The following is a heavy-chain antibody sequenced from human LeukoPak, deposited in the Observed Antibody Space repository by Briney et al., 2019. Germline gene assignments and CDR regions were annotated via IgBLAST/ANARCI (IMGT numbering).Heavy chain of an antibody. CDR2: ISYDGSNK. Sequence: GGSLRLSCAASGFTFSSYAMHWVRQAPGKGLEWVAVISYDGSNKYYADSVKGRSTISRDNSKNTLYLQMNSPRAEDTAVYYCARGSSHEYWGQGTLVTVSS. D-gene: IGHD2-2*01. CDR1: GFTFSSYA. V-gene: IGHV3-30-3*01. J-gene: IGHJ4*02. CDR3: ARGSSHEY.